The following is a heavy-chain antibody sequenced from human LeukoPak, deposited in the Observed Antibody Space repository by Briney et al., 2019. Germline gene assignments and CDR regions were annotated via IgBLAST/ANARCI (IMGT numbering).Heavy chain of an antibody. CDR1: GFTFSRYG. CDR3: ARGEVATTYYYGMDV. J-gene: IGHJ6*02. CDR2: IRDDGSTR. D-gene: IGHD5-12*01. V-gene: IGHV3-30*02. Sequence: GGSLRLSCAASGFTFSRYGLHWVRQAPGKGLEWVAFIRDDGSTRYYADSVKGRFTISRDNAKNSLFLQMDSPRADDTAVYYCARGEVATTYYYGMDVWGQGTTVTVSS.